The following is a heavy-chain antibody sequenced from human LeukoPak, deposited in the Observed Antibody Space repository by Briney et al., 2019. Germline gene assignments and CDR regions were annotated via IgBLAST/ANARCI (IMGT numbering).Heavy chain of an antibody. V-gene: IGHV3-15*01. D-gene: IGHD2-15*01. CDR1: GFTFSNAW. J-gene: IGHJ4*02. Sequence: PGGSLRLSCAASGFTFSNAWMSWVRQAPGKGLEWVGRIKSKTDGGTTDYAAPVKGRFTISRDDSKNTLYLQMNSLKPEDTAVYYCTLYCSGGSCYSSFDYWGQGTLVTVSS. CDR2: IKSKTDGGTT. CDR3: TLYCSGGSCYSSFDY.